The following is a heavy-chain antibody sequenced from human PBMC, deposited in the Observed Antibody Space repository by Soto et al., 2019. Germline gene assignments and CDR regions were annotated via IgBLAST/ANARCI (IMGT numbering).Heavy chain of an antibody. V-gene: IGHV1-3*01. CDR1: GYTFTSYA. CDR3: ARYCSGGSCYEPNTFDY. Sequence: ASVKVSCKASGYTFTSYAMHWVRQAPGQRLEWMGWINAGNGNTKYSQKFQGRVTITRDTSASTAYMELSSLRSEDTAVYYCARYCSGGSCYEPNTFDYWGQGTLVTVSS. J-gene: IGHJ4*02. D-gene: IGHD2-15*01. CDR2: INAGNGNT.